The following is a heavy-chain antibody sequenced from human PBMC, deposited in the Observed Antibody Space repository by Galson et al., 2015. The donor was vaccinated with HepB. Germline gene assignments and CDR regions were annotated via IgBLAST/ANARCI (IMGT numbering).Heavy chain of an antibody. CDR1: GFTFGDYA. CDR3: TRVLENSGSHGGAFDI. V-gene: IGHV3-49*04. D-gene: IGHD1-26*01. CDR2: IRSKAYGGTT. J-gene: IGHJ3*02. Sequence: SLRLSCAASGFTFGDYAMSWVRQAPGKGLEWVGFIRSKAYGGTTEYAASVKGRFTISRDDSKSIAYLQMNSLKTEDTAVYYCTRVLENSGSHGGAFDIWGQGTMVTVSS.